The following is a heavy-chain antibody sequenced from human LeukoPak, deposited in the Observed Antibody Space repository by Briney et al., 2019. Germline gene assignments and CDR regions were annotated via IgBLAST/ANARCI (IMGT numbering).Heavy chain of an antibody. CDR1: GFTFSSYG. J-gene: IGHJ4*02. CDR2: IRYDGSNK. V-gene: IGHV3-30*02. CDR3: AKDSPTSSFDRLLRLGGYFDY. Sequence: GGSLRLSCAASGFTFSSYGMHWLRQAPGKGLEWVAFIRYDGSNKYCADSVKGRFTISRDNSKNTLYLQMNSLRAEDTAVYYCAKDSPTSSFDRLLRLGGYFDYWGQGTLVTVSS. D-gene: IGHD3-9*01.